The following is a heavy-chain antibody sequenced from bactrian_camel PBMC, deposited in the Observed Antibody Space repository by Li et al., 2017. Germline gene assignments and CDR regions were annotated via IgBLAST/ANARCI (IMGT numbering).Heavy chain of an antibody. J-gene: IGHJ4*01. V-gene: IGHV3-3*01. CDR1: GHTHWTYT. D-gene: IGHD2*01. Sequence: QVQLVESGGGSVQAGQSLTLSCVASGHTHWTYTMAWFRQAPGKEREGIAAISVGGSRTNYSDSVQGRFTISRDNPKKTLSLQMDSLKPEDTATYYCAADFGSYCSGPYLARQANFEGQGTQVTVS. CDR2: ISVGGSRT.